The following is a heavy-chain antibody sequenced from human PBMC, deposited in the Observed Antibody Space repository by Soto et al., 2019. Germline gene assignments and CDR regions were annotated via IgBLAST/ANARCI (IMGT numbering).Heavy chain of an antibody. J-gene: IGHJ6*03. CDR3: ARDRRYCSSTSCYPRGYYMDV. V-gene: IGHV3-33*01. D-gene: IGHD2-2*01. Sequence: QVQLVESGGGVVQPGRSLRLSCAASGFTFSSYGMHWVRQAPGKGLEWVAVIWYDGSNKYYADSVKGRFTISRENSKNTLYLQMNSLRAEDTAVYYCARDRRYCSSTSCYPRGYYMDVWGKGTTVTVSS. CDR1: GFTFSSYG. CDR2: IWYDGSNK.